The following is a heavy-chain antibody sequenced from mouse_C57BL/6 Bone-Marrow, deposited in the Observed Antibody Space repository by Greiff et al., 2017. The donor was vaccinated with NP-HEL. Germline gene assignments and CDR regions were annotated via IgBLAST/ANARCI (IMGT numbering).Heavy chain of an antibody. V-gene: IGHV5-12*01. CDR1: GFTFSDYY. Sequence: EVKLMESGGGLVQPGGSLKLSCAASGFTFSDYYMYWVRQTPEKRLEWVAYISNGGGSTYYPDTVKGRFTSSRDNAKNTLYLQMSRLKSEDTAMYYCARRDYYGSSFDYWGQGTTLTVSS. CDR3: ARRDYYGSSFDY. J-gene: IGHJ2*01. CDR2: ISNGGGST. D-gene: IGHD1-1*01.